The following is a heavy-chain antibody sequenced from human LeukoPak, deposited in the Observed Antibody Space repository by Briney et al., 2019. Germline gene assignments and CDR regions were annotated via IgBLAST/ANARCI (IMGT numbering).Heavy chain of an antibody. CDR3: ARDGVGATRDAFDI. D-gene: IGHD1-26*01. Sequence: ASVKVSCKASGYTFTSYGITWVRQAPGQGLEWMGWISAYNGNTNYAQKLQGRVTMTRDTSTSTVYMELSSLRSEDTAVYYCARDGVGATRDAFDIRGQGTMVTVSS. CDR1: GYTFTSYG. V-gene: IGHV1-18*01. J-gene: IGHJ3*02. CDR2: ISAYNGNT.